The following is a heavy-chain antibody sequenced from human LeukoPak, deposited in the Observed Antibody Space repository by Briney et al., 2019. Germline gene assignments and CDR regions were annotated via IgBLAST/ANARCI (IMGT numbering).Heavy chain of an antibody. D-gene: IGHD3-22*01. J-gene: IGHJ4*02. CDR3: AGGHSSGYYPIDY. V-gene: IGHV3-7*04. Sequence: GGSLRLSCAVSGFTFSNYWMSWARQSPGKGLEWVANIYLDGSRAYYVDSVKGRFTISRDNAKNSLYLQMNSLRVEDTAVYYCAGGHSSGYYPIDYWGQGTLVTVSS. CDR2: IYLDGSRA. CDR1: GFTFSNYW.